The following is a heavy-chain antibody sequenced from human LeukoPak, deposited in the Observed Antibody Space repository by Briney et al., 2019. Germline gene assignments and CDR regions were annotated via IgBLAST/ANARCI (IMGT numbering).Heavy chain of an antibody. V-gene: IGHV3-23*01. CDR3: AKVNLAAADTGWFDP. CDR2: ISGRGGST. J-gene: IGHJ5*02. CDR1: GFTFSSYA. Sequence: GGSLRLSCAASGFTFSSYAMSWVRQAPGKGLEWVSAISGRGGSTYYADSVKGRFTISRDNSKNTLYLQMNSLRAEGTAVYYCAKVNLAAADTGWFDPWGQGTLVTVSS. D-gene: IGHD6-13*01.